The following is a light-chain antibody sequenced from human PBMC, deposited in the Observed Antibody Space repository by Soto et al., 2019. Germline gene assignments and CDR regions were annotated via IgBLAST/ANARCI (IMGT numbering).Light chain of an antibody. J-gene: IGLJ2*01. CDR3: SSYAGSNNF. V-gene: IGLV2-8*01. Sequence: QSALTQPPSASGSPGQSVTISCTGTSSDVGGYNYVSWYQQHPGKAPKLMIYEVSKRPSGVPDRFSGSKSGNTASLTVSGLQADDEAYYYCSSYAGSNNFFGGGTKVTVL. CDR2: EVS. CDR1: SSDVGGYNY.